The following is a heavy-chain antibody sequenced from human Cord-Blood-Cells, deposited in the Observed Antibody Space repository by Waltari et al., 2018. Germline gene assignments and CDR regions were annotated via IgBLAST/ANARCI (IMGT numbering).Heavy chain of an antibody. CDR1: GYTFTSYA. CDR3: ARVYSGRRANYYYYGMDV. J-gene: IGHJ6*02. D-gene: IGHD5-12*01. V-gene: IGHV1-3*01. CDR2: INAGNGNT. Sequence: QVQLVQSGAEVKKPGASVKVSCKASGYTFTSYAMHWVRQAPGQRLEWMGWINAGNGNTKYSQKFQGRVTITRDTSASTAYMELSSLRSEDTAVYYCARVYSGRRANYYYYGMDVWGQGTTVTVSS.